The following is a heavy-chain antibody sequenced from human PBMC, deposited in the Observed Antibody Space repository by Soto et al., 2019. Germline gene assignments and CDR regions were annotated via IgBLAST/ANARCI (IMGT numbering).Heavy chain of an antibody. CDR3: AKGGRQGLVTSAFNY. Sequence: VQLVESGGGVVQPGRSLRLSCAASGFTFSDYAMHWVRQAPGKGLQWVAVVSHDGRNTHYADSVKGRFTISRDSSKHRVSMEMTSLRAADTAVYYCAKGGRQGLVTSAFNYWGQGALVTVSS. V-gene: IGHV3-30*18. CDR2: VSHDGRNT. D-gene: IGHD6-19*01. J-gene: IGHJ4*02. CDR1: GFTFSDYA.